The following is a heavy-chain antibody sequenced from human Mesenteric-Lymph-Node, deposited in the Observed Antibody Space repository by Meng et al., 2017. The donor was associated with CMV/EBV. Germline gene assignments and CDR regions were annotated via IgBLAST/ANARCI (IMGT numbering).Heavy chain of an antibody. J-gene: IGHJ4*02. CDR1: GFTFSSYS. V-gene: IGHV3-48*04. CDR2: ISSSGSTM. Sequence: GGSLRLSCAASGFTFSSYSMNWVRQAPGKGLEWVSYISSSGSTMYYADSVKGRLTISRDNAKNSLYLQMNSLRAEDTAVYYCARVLRGEAYFDYWGQGTLVTVSS. CDR3: ARVLRGEAYFDY.